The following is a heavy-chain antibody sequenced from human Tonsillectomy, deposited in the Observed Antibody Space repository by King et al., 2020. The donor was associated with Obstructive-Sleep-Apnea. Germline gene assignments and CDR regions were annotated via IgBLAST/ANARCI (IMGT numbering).Heavy chain of an antibody. V-gene: IGHV1-18*04. D-gene: IGHD2-21*02. Sequence: VQLVESGAEVKKPGASVTVSCMASGYTFTTHGISWVRQAPGQGLEWMGWISAYNGNTNYAQKLQGRVTMTTDISTSTAYMELRSLRSDDTAVYYCARDWTRLLRRGGFDYGGQGTLVTVSS. CDR3: ARDWTRLLRRGGFDY. J-gene: IGHJ4*02. CDR2: ISAYNGNT. CDR1: GYTFTTHG.